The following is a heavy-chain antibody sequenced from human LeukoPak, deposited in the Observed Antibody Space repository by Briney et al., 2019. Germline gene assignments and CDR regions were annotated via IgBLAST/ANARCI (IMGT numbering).Heavy chain of an antibody. Sequence: HTGGSLRLSCAASGFTFSSHGMHWVRQAPGKGLEWVAVIWYDGSNKYYADSVKGRFTMSRDNSKNSLYLQMSSLRAEDTAIYLCAKAYTGTIRFFDSWGQGTLVTVSS. CDR2: IWYDGSNK. CDR3: AKAYTGTIRFFDS. V-gene: IGHV3-33*03. CDR1: GFTFSSHG. D-gene: IGHD1-26*01. J-gene: IGHJ4*02.